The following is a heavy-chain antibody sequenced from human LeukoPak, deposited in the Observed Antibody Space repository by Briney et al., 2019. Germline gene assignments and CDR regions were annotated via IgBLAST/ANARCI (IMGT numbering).Heavy chain of an antibody. CDR1: EFTFSSYA. D-gene: IGHD1-14*01. CDR3: ARGPEGFDY. J-gene: IGHJ4*02. V-gene: IGHV3-30-3*01. Sequence: GGSLRLSCAASEFTFSSYAMHWVRQAPGKGLEWVAVISYDGVNKYYADSVRGRFTISRDNSKNTLYLQMNSLRAEDTAVYYCARGPEGFDYWGQGTLVTVSS. CDR2: ISYDGVNK.